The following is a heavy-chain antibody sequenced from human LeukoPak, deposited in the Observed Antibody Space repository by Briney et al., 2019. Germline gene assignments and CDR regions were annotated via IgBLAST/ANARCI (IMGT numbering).Heavy chain of an antibody. D-gene: IGHD6-19*01. V-gene: IGHV4-34*01. Sequence: SETLSLTCAVYGGSLSVYYWSWIRQTPGKGLEWIGEINHRGSSNYNPSLKSRVTISADTSKNQFSLKLSSLTAADTAVYYCARRSAGWYRHFDYWGQGTLVTVSS. CDR3: ARRSAGWYRHFDY. J-gene: IGHJ4*02. CDR2: INHRGSS. CDR1: GGSLSVYY.